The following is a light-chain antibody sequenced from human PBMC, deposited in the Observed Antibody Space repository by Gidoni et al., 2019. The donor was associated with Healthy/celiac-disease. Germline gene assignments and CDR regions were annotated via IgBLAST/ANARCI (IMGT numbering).Light chain of an antibody. CDR2: AAC. Sequence: DIQMTQSPSSLSAYVGDRVTITCRANQSISSYLNWYQQKPGRAPKHLIYAACSLQSGVPSTVSNSGSGTEFNLTISTLQAEDVATYYDQQSYSTRRGFGPXTKVDIK. V-gene: IGKV1-39*01. J-gene: IGKJ3*01. CDR3: QQSYSTRRG. CDR1: QSISSY.